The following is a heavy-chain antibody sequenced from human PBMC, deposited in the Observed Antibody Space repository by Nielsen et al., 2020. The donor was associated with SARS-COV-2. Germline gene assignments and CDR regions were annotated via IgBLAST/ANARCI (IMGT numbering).Heavy chain of an antibody. CDR2: IKQDGSEK. Sequence: GESLKISCAASGFTFSSYWMSWVRQAPGKGLERVANIKQDGSEKYYVDSVKGRFTISRDNAKNSLYLQMNSLRAEDTAVYYCASSPYSGNYQAFDYWGQGTLVTVSS. V-gene: IGHV3-7*01. CDR1: GFTFSSYW. D-gene: IGHD1-26*01. J-gene: IGHJ4*02. CDR3: ASSPYSGNYQAFDY.